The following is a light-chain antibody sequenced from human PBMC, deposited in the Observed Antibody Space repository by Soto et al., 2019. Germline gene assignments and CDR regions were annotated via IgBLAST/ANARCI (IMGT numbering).Light chain of an antibody. CDR3: KSYTTTRTYV. CDR2: HVS. J-gene: IGLJ1*01. Sequence: QSALTQPASVSGSPGQSITISCTGTSSDVGAYNYVSWYQQYPGKAPKLMIYHVSNRPSGVSNRFSGSKSGNSASLTISGLQGEDEADYYCKSYTTTRTYVFGTGTKVTVL. V-gene: IGLV2-14*01. CDR1: SSDVGAYNY.